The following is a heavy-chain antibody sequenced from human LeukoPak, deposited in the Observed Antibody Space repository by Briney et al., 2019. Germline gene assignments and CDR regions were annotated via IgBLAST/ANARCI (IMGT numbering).Heavy chain of an antibody. CDR2: IYYSGST. CDR3: AREVEMATIQL. J-gene: IGHJ4*02. D-gene: IGHD5-24*01. V-gene: IGHV4-59*01. Sequence: SETLSLTCTVSGGSISSYYWSWIRQPPGKGLEWIGYIYYSGSTNYNPSLKSRVTISVDTSKNQFSLKLSSVTAADTAVYYCAREVEMATIQLWGQGTLVTVSS. CDR1: GGSISSYY.